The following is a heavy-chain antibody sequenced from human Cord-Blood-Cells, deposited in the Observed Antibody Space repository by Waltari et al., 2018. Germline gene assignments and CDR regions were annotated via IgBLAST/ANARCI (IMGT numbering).Heavy chain of an antibody. CDR2: MNPNSGNT. D-gene: IGHD3-10*01. J-gene: IGHJ3*02. Sequence: WVRQATGQGLEWMGWMNPNSGNTGYALKFQGRVTMTRNTSISTAYMELSSLRSEDTAVYYCARGRSGVSELTGIWGQGTMVTVSS. V-gene: IGHV1-8*01. CDR3: ARGRSGVSELTGI.